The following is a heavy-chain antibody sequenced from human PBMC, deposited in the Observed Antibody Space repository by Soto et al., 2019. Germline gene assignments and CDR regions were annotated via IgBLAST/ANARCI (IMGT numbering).Heavy chain of an antibody. V-gene: IGHV3-33*01. CDR3: ARDDDLPDNGLDP. J-gene: IGHJ5*02. CDR2: IVADGTGL. Sequence: QVQLVESGGGVVQPGRSLRLSCAASGFRFSNYGMHWVRQAPGKGLEWLAVIVADGTGLHYADSVRGRFTISRDNSKNTLYPQLNSLGADDPAIYFCARDDDLPDNGLDPWGQGTLVTVSS. CDR1: GFRFSNYG. D-gene: IGHD1-1*01.